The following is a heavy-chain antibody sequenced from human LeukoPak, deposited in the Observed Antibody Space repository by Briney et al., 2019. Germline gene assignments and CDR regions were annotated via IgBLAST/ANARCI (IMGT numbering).Heavy chain of an antibody. V-gene: IGHV1-18*01. CDR1: GYTFTSYD. J-gene: IGHJ6*03. CDR2: ISAYNGNT. Sequence: GASVKVSCKASGYTFTSYDINWVRQATGQGLEWMGWISAYNGNTNYAQKLQGRVTMTTDTSTSTAYMELRSLRSDDTAVYYCARDGGAGSSTSHDYYYYYMDVWGKGTTVTVSS. D-gene: IGHD2-2*01. CDR3: ARDGGAGSSTSHDYYYYYMDV.